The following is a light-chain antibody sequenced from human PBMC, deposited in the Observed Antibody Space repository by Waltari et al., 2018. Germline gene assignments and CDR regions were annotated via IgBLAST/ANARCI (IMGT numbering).Light chain of an antibody. Sequence: DIQMTQSPSSLSASVGDRVTITCRASKNVNNYLNWYQQKPGKGPKLLIYKTSTLQSGVPSSCSGSGSWTDYTFTISSLQPEDVATYYCQHAYGTPFTFGPGTKLDIK. CDR3: QHAYGTPFT. CDR1: KNVNNY. V-gene: IGKV1-39*01. CDR2: KTS. J-gene: IGKJ3*01.